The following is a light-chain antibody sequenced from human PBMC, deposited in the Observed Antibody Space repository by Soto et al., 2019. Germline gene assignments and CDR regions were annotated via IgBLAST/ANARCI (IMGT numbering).Light chain of an antibody. CDR1: QSVTKRF. CDR3: QQYGESSYS. J-gene: IGKJ2*01. CDR2: CAS. V-gene: IGKV3-20*01. Sequence: EIVLTQSPGTLSLSPGETATLSCRASQSVTKRFSTWYQQKPGKRPRLLIYCASSRAPGIPERFSGGGSGTDFTLTINRLETEDFAVYYCQQYGESSYSFVQGTKLQTK.